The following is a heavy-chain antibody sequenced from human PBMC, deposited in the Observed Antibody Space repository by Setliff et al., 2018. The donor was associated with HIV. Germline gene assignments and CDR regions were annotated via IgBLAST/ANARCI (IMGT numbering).Heavy chain of an antibody. J-gene: IGHJ6*02. Sequence: ASVKVSCKASGYTFTNYYMHWVRQAPGQGLEWMGIIYPGGARRSYAQKFQGRVTMTWDTSTSTVYMELSSLRSEDTAVYYCARPQWELGVDYYGMDVWGQGTTVTVSS. CDR1: GYTFTNYY. D-gene: IGHD1-26*01. CDR3: ARPQWELGVDYYGMDV. CDR2: IYPGGARR. V-gene: IGHV1-46*01.